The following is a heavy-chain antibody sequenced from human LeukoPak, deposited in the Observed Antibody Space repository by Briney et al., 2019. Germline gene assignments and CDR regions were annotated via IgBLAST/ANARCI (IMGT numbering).Heavy chain of an antibody. CDR1: GFTVSHTY. D-gene: IGHD6-19*01. CDR3: ARDLIRSGWLSGFDC. CDR2: IYSGGST. Sequence: GGSLRLSCAASGFTVSHTYVSWVRQAPGKGLKWLSVIYSGGSTYYADPVKGRFTISRDNSKNTLYLQLSSLRGDDTAMYYCARDLIRSGWLSGFDCWGQGALVTVSS. V-gene: IGHV3-53*01. J-gene: IGHJ4*02.